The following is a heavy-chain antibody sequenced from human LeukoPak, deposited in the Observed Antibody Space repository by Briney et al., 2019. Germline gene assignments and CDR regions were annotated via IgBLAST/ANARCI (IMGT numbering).Heavy chain of an antibody. J-gene: IGHJ4*02. CDR2: VNPNSGGT. V-gene: IGHV1-2*02. D-gene: IGHD6-19*01. Sequence: GASVKVSCKAAGYSFSGYYIQWVRQAPGRGLEWMGWVNPNSGGTHYAEEFQGRVTMTRDTSISTAYMELSRLRSDDTAVYYCARPSSSGWYADEQFDYWGQGTLVTVSS. CDR1: GYSFSGYY. CDR3: ARPSSSGWYADEQFDY.